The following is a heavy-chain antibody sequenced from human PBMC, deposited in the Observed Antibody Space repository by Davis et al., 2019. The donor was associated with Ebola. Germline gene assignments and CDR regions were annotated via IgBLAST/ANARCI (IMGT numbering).Heavy chain of an antibody. V-gene: IGHV4-39*01. CDR2: IYYSGGT. D-gene: IGHD4-17*01. J-gene: IGHJ4*02. CDR1: GGSISSSSYY. CDR3: ARQGGDYVSPNFDY. Sequence: GSLRLSCTVSGGSISSSSYYWGWIRQPPGKGLEWIGTIYYSGGTYYNPSLKSRVTISVDTSKNQFSLKLSSVTAADTAVYYCARQGGDYVSPNFDYWGQGTLVTVSS.